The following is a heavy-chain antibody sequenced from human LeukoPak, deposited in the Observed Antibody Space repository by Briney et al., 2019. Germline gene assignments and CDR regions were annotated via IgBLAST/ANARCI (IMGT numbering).Heavy chain of an antibody. CDR1: GFTFSSYA. J-gene: IGHJ4*02. CDR3: AKDVVLNGWVFVY. D-gene: IGHD2-21*01. Sequence: GGSLRLSCAASGFTFSSYAMNWVRQAPGKGLEWVSGISSTTGNTYYADSVKGRFTISRDNSKNTLYLQMTSLRAEDSAVYYCAKDVVLNGWVFVYWGQGTLVTVSS. CDR2: ISSTTGNT. V-gene: IGHV3-23*01.